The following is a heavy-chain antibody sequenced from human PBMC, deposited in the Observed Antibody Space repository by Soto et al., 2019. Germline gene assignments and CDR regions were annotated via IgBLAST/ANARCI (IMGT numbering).Heavy chain of an antibody. V-gene: IGHV3-15*07. D-gene: IGHD4-17*01. CDR3: TTPTYGDYLHYYYYGMDV. CDR1: GFTFSNAW. Sequence: GESLKISCAASGFTFSNAWMNWVRQAPGKGLEWVGRIKSKTDGGTTDYAAPVKGRFTISRDDSKNTLYLQMNSLKTEDTAVYYCTTPTYGDYLHYYYYGMDVWGQGTTVTVSS. CDR2: IKSKTDGGTT. J-gene: IGHJ6*02.